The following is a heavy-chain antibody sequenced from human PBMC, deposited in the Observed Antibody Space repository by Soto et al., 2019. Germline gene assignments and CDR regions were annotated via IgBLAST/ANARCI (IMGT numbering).Heavy chain of an antibody. Sequence: PGGPQRLSCAAAGFTFSSYGMHRVRQAPGKGLEWVAVIWYDGSNKYYADSVTGRFTISRDNSKNTLYLQMNSLRAEDTAVYYYARDYEERNDFWSGYYTGKAGPDYYYYSMDVWGKGTTVTVPS. V-gene: IGHV3-33*01. J-gene: IGHJ6*03. CDR1: GFTFSSYG. D-gene: IGHD3-3*01. CDR3: ARDYEERNDFWSGYYTGKAGPDYYYYSMDV. CDR2: IWYDGSNK.